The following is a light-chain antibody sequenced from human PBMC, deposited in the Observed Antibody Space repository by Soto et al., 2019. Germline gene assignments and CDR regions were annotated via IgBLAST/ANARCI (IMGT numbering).Light chain of an antibody. CDR2: GAS. CDR3: QQYTNWPPWT. CDR1: QSVAGS. V-gene: IGKV3-15*01. J-gene: IGKJ1*01. Sequence: EIEMTQAPANRSLWRGEKAIQSCRVSQSVAGSLAWYQQKPGQAPRLLIYGASTRATGIPARFSGSGSGTEFTLTISGLQSEDFAVYYCQQYTNWPPWTFGQGTKVDIK.